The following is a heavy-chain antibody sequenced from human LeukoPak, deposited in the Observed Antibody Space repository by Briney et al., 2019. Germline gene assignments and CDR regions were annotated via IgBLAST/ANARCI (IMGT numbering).Heavy chain of an antibody. CDR1: GFTFSTNG. Sequence: PGGSLRLSCAASGFTFSTNGMNWVRQAPGKGLVWVSRISGDGSSTTYADSVKGRFTISRDNAKNTLYLQMDSLRDEDTAVYYSARGLTVHSGIVSHWGQGTLVTVSS. J-gene: IGHJ4*02. CDR3: ARGLTVHSGIVSH. V-gene: IGHV3-74*01. D-gene: IGHD1-26*01. CDR2: ISGDGSST.